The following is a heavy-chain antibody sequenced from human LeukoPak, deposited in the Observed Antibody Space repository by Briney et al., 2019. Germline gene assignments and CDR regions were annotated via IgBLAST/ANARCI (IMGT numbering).Heavy chain of an antibody. Sequence: SETLSLTCSVSGGSITSSSYYWSWIRQPPGKGLEWIGYIYYSGSTNYNPSLKSRVTISVDTSKTQFSLKLSSVTAADTAVYYCARRHDYRASGAFDIWGQGTMVTVSS. J-gene: IGHJ3*02. CDR2: IYYSGST. D-gene: IGHD4-11*01. V-gene: IGHV4-61*01. CDR1: GGSITSSSYY. CDR3: ARRHDYRASGAFDI.